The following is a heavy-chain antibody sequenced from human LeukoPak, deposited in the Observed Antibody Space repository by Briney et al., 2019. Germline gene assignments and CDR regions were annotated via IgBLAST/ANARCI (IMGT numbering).Heavy chain of an antibody. J-gene: IGHJ4*02. V-gene: IGHV3-7*04. Sequence: GGSLRLSCAASGFTFSYYGMHWVRQAPGKGLEWVANIKQDGSEKYYVDSVKGRFTISRDNAKNSLYLQMNSLRAEDTAVYYCARGPETYYYDSSGYGLDNWGQGTLVTVSS. CDR2: IKQDGSEK. CDR1: GFTFSYYG. CDR3: ARGPETYYYDSSGYGLDN. D-gene: IGHD3-22*01.